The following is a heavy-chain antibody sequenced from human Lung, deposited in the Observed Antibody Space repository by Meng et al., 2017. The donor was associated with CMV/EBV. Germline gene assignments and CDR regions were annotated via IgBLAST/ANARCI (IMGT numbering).Heavy chain of an antibody. Sequence: ASVKVSXKVSGYTLTELSMHWVRQAPGKGLEWMGGFDPEDGETIYAQKFQGRVTMTEDTSTDTAYMELSSLRSEDTAVYYCATDGRGYSYGKYYYYYGRDVWGQGTXV. V-gene: IGHV1-24*01. CDR3: ATDGRGYSYGKYYYYYGRDV. CDR2: FDPEDGET. J-gene: IGHJ6*02. D-gene: IGHD5-18*01. CDR1: GYTLTELS.